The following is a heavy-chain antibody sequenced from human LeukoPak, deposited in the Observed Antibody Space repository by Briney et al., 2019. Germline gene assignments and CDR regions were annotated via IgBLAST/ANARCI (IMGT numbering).Heavy chain of an antibody. D-gene: IGHD6-19*01. CDR1: GFLSYPW. CDR3: ARCSGWLCGS. CDR2: IKQDGSKR. V-gene: IGHV3-7*01. Sequence: AGSLRLSCAASGFLSYPWTNWLRPAPGEGLEWVAIIKQDGSKRYYLDSLKGRVTTSSDDADNSDYLQMSSLRAGDRGVYYCARCSGWLCGSGGQGSVVTVS. J-gene: IGHJ4*02.